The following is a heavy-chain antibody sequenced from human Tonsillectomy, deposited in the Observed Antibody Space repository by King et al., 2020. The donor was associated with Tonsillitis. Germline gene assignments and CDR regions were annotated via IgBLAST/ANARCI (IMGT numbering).Heavy chain of an antibody. V-gene: IGHV3-74*01. Sequence: VQLVESGGGLVQPGGSLRLSCAASRFTFSNYWMHWVRQAPGKGLVWVSRINSDGSSTSYADSVKGRFTISRDNAKNTLYLQMNSLRAEDTAVYYCAREYYDTSFAFDIWGQGTMVTVSS. D-gene: IGHD3-22*01. CDR1: RFTFSNYW. CDR3: AREYYDTSFAFDI. J-gene: IGHJ3*02. CDR2: INSDGSST.